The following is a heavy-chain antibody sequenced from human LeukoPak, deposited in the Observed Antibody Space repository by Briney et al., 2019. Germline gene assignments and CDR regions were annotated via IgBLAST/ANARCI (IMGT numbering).Heavy chain of an antibody. Sequence: SVKVSCKASGGTFSSYAISWVRQAPGQGLEWMGGIIPIFGTANYAQKFQGRVTITADKSTSTAYMELSSLRSEDTAVYYCVPRKEWSCYMDVWGKGTTVTVSS. V-gene: IGHV1-69*06. CDR3: VPRKEWSCYMDV. D-gene: IGHD3-3*01. CDR2: IIPIFGTA. CDR1: GGTFSSYA. J-gene: IGHJ6*04.